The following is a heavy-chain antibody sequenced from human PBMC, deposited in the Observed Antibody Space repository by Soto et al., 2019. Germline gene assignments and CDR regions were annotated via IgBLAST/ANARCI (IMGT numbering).Heavy chain of an antibody. J-gene: IGHJ4*02. D-gene: IGHD2-15*01. V-gene: IGHV2-5*02. Sequence: QLTLKESGPPLVKPTQTLTLTCTFSGFSLSTSGVGVGWIHQPPGKALEWLALIYWDDDKRYSPSRKSRLTINKDTSKNHVVLTMTNMDPVDTATYYCANRRSYCSGGSSYSGFDYWCQGTLVTVSS. CDR3: ANRRSYCSGGSSYSGFDY. CDR1: GFSLSTSGVG. CDR2: IYWDDDK.